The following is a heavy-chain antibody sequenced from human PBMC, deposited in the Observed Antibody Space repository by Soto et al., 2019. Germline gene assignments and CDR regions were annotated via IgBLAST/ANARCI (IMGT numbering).Heavy chain of an antibody. Sequence: QVQLVESGGGVVQPGTSLKLSCATSGFIFTSFGMHWLRQAPGKGLEWVAVISYDGIDENYADSVKGRFAISRDKSKSTVYLHMNTLRVEDTAVYYCAKDFREMAKVAPDVSWAKGTLVTVSS. V-gene: IGHV3-30*18. CDR3: AKDFREMAKVAPDVS. J-gene: IGHJ4*02. CDR2: ISYDGIDE. CDR1: GFIFTSFG.